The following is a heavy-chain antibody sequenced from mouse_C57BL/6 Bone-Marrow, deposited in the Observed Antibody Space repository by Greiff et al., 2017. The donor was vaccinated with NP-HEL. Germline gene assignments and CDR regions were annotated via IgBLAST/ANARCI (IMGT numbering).Heavy chain of an antibody. CDR3: ARGGL. V-gene: IGHV1-59*01. J-gene: IGHJ3*02. CDR2: IDPSDSST. CDR1: GYTFTSYW. Sequence: QVQLQQPGAELVRPGTSVKLSCKASGYTFTSYWMHWVKQRPGQGLEWIGEIDPSDSSTNYNQKFKGKATLTVDTSSSTAYMQLSSLTSEDSAVYYCARGGLGGQGTRVTVSA.